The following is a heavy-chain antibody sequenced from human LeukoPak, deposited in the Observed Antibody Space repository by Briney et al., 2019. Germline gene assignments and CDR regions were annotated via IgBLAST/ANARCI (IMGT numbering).Heavy chain of an antibody. J-gene: IGHJ5*02. V-gene: IGHV3-33*06. CDR1: GFTFSSYG. CDR2: IWYDGSNK. CDR3: AKAAGYGDYVLNWFDP. Sequence: GGSLRLSCAASGFTFSSYGMHWVRQAPGKGLEWVAVIWYDGSNKYYADSVKGRFTISRDNSKNTLYLQMNSLRAEDTAVYYCAKAAGYGDYVLNWFDPWGQGTLVTVSS. D-gene: IGHD4-17*01.